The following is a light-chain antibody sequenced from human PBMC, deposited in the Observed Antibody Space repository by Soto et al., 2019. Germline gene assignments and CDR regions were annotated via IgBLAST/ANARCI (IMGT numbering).Light chain of an antibody. Sequence: EIVLTQSPGTLSLSPGERATLSCGASQSVTSGYLAWYQQKPGQAPRLLIYAASSRATGIPDRFSGSGSGTDLTLTISRLEPEDFAVYYCQQYGTSPYTFGQGTTLEIK. CDR1: QSVTSGY. V-gene: IGKV3-20*01. J-gene: IGKJ2*01. CDR2: AAS. CDR3: QQYGTSPYT.